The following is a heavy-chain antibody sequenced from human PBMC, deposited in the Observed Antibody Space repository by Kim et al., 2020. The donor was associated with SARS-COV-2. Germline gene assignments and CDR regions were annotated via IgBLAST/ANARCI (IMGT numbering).Heavy chain of an antibody. J-gene: IGHJ4*02. D-gene: IGHD5-18*01. CDR3: ARSGGYSYGIDY. V-gene: IGHV3-48*02. Sequence: YYADSVKGRFIIARDNAKNSLYLQMNSLRDEDTAVYFCARSGGYSYGIDYWGQGTLATVSS.